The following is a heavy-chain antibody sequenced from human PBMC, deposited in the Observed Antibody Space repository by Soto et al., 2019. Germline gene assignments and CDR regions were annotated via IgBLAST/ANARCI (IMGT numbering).Heavy chain of an antibody. Sequence: QVQLVQSGAEVKKPGASVKVSCKASGYIFTSYGISWVRQAPGQGLEWMGWINTYKGNTNYAQKFLGRVKMTTDTSTNTAYMELRSLKSDDTAVYYCARDRVIQLSWFDPWGQGTRVTVSS. CDR1: GYIFTSYG. D-gene: IGHD5-18*01. CDR2: INTYKGNT. J-gene: IGHJ5*02. CDR3: ARDRVIQLSWFDP. V-gene: IGHV1-18*01.